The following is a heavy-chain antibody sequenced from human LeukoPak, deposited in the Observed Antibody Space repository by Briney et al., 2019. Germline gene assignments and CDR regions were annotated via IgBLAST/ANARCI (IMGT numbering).Heavy chain of an antibody. CDR3: AREAVRDILTGYYFDY. V-gene: IGHV4-59*01. Sequence: SETLSLTCTVSGGSISSYYWSWIRQPPGKGLEWIGYIYYSGSTNYNPSLKSRVTISVDTSKNQFSLKLSSVTAADTAVYYCAREAVRDILTGYYFDYWGQGTLVTVSS. D-gene: IGHD3-9*01. CDR1: GGSISSYY. CDR2: IYYSGST. J-gene: IGHJ4*02.